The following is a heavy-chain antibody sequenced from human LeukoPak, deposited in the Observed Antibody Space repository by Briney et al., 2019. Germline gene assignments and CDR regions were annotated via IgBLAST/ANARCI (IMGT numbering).Heavy chain of an antibody. CDR3: AKALRSSGWYYFDY. Sequence: PGGSLRLSCAASGSTFSSYGMHWVRQAPGKGLEWVAVISYDGSNKYYADSVKGRFTISRDNSKNTLYLQMNSLRAEDTAVYYCAKALRSSGWYYFDYWGQGTLVTVSS. J-gene: IGHJ4*02. D-gene: IGHD6-19*01. CDR1: GSTFSSYG. CDR2: ISYDGSNK. V-gene: IGHV3-30*18.